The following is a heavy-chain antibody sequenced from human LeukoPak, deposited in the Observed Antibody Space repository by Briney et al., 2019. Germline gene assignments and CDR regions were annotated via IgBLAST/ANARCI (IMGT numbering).Heavy chain of an antibody. J-gene: IGHJ3*02. Sequence: GGSLRLSCAASGFTFSSYAMSWVRQAPGKGLEWVSSISSSSSYIYYADSVKGRFTISRDNAKNSVYLQMNSLRAEDTAVYYCARRVASAADAFDIWGQGTMVTVSS. V-gene: IGHV3-21*01. CDR2: ISSSSSYI. D-gene: IGHD2-21*01. CDR1: GFTFSSYA. CDR3: ARRVASAADAFDI.